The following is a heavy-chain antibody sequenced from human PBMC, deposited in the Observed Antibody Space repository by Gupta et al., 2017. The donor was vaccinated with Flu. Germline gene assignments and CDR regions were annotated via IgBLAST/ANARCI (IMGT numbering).Heavy chain of an antibody. CDR3: ARDRLGRDGYNSGYFDY. V-gene: IGHV1-69*06. Sequence: QVQLVQSGAEVKKPGSSVTVSCKASGGTFSSYAISWVRQAPGQGLEWMGGIIPIFGTANYAQKFQGRVTITADKSTSTAYMELSSLRSEDTAVYYCARDRLGRDGYNSGYFDYWGQGTLVTVSS. D-gene: IGHD5-12*01. CDR1: GGTFSSYA. J-gene: IGHJ4*02. CDR2: IIPIFGTA.